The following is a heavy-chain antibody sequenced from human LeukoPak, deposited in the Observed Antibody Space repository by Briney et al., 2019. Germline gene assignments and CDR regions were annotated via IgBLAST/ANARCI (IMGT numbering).Heavy chain of an antibody. CDR2: IYPGDSDT. J-gene: IGHJ3*02. V-gene: IGHV5-51*01. CDR3: AILTTADAFDI. CDR1: GYSFTSYW. D-gene: IGHD4-11*01. Sequence: GESLKISCKGSGYSFTSYWISWVGQLPGKGLEWRGIIYPGDSDTRYSTSFQGQVTISADKSIMPAYLQWSSLKASDTAMYYCAILTTADAFDIWGQGTMVTVSS.